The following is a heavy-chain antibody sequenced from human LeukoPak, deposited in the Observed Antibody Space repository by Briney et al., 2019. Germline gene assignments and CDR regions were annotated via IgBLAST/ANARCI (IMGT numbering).Heavy chain of an antibody. CDR3: ASQGLWFGEYYNWFDP. V-gene: IGHV4-39*07. D-gene: IGHD3-10*01. CDR1: GGSISSSSYY. CDR2: IYYSGST. Sequence: SETLSLTCTVSGGSISSSSYYWGWIRQPPGKGLEWIGSIYYSGSTYYNPSLKSRVTISVDTSKNQFSLKLSSVTAADTAVYYCASQGLWFGEYYNWFDPWGQGTLVTVSS. J-gene: IGHJ5*02.